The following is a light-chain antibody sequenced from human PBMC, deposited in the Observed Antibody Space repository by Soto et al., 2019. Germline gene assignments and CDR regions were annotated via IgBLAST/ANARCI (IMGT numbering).Light chain of an antibody. V-gene: IGLV2-14*01. J-gene: IGLJ2*01. CDR2: DVN. CDR3: SSYTSSSTLAV. CDR1: SSDVGGYNY. Sequence: QSALTQPASVSGSPGQSITISCTGTSSDVGGYNYVSWYQQDPGTAPKLMIYDVNNRPSGVSNRFSGSKSGNTASLTISGLQAEDEAYYYCSSYTSSSTLAVFGGGTKLTVL.